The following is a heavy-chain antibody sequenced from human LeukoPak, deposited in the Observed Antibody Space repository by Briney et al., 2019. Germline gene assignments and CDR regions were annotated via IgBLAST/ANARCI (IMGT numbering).Heavy chain of an antibody. D-gene: IGHD3-16*01. CDR3: AKDLLIGFMASPLYFDY. CDR2: ISGIGGST. Sequence: GGSLRLSCAASGFTFSNYAMNWVRQAPGKRLEGVAGISGIGGSTYFADSVKGRFTISRDNSKNTLYLQMNSLRDEDTAIYYCAKDLLIGFMASPLYFDYWGQGTLVTVTS. CDR1: GFTFSNYA. V-gene: IGHV3-23*01. J-gene: IGHJ4*02.